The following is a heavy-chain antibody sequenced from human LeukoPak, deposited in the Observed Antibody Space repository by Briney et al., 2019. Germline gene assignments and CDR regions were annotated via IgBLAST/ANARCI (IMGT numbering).Heavy chain of an antibody. CDR2: IYHSGNT. CDR3: ARAAHSGSLAPFDY. J-gene: IGHJ4*02. V-gene: IGHV4-38-2*02. D-gene: IGHD1-26*01. Sequence: PSETLSLTCTVSGYSFSSGYYWGWIRQPPGKGLEWIGNIYHSGNTYYNPSLKSRVTMSLDTSKNQFSLKLSSVTAADTAVYYCARAAHSGSLAPFDYWGQGTLVTVSS. CDR1: GYSFSSGYY.